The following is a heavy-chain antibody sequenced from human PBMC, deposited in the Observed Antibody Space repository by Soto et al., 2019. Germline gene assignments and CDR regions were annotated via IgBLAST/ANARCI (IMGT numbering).Heavy chain of an antibody. Sequence: GGSLRLSCRTSGFRFSSYGMHWVRQAPGKGLNWVSSLTSSGHNTYYADSVKGRFTISRDNSKNTLYLQMNSLRAEDTAVYYCARARVPAANYILYWGQGTLVTVSS. D-gene: IGHD2-2*01. CDR2: LTSSGHNT. CDR1: GFRFSSYG. CDR3: ARARVPAANYILY. V-gene: IGHV3-NL1*01. J-gene: IGHJ4*02.